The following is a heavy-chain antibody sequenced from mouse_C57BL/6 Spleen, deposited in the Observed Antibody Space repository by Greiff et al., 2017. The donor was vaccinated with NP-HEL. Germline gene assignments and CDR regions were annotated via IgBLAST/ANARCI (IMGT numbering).Heavy chain of an antibody. CDR1: GYTFTSYW. CDR3: AREGYSYYAMDY. CDR2: IHPNSGST. J-gene: IGHJ4*01. Sequence: VQLQQPGAELVKPGASVKLSCKASGYTFTSYWMHWVKQRPGQGLEWIGMIHPNSGSTNYNEKFKSKATLTVDKSSSTAYMQLSSLTSEDSAVYYCAREGYSYYAMDYWGQGTSVTVSS. V-gene: IGHV1-64*01. D-gene: IGHD3-1*01.